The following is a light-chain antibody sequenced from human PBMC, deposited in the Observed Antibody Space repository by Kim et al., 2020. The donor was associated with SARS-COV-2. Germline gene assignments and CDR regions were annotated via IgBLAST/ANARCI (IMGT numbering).Light chain of an antibody. CDR3: QQYNNWPLT. CDR1: HSVSSN. J-gene: IGKJ4*01. V-gene: IGKV3-15*01. Sequence: VSPRESATLTCRASHSVSSNLAWYQQKPGQAPRLLIYCASTRATGIPASFSGSGSGTEFTLTISSLQSEDFAVYYCQQYNNWPLTFGGGTKVDIK. CDR2: CAS.